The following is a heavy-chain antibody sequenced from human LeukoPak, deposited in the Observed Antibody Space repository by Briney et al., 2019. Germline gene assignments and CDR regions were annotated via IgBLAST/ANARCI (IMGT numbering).Heavy chain of an antibody. D-gene: IGHD2-15*01. CDR1: GYTFTGYY. V-gene: IGHV1-2*02. J-gene: IGHJ4*02. CDR3: ARDTPGLAKLFDY. CDR2: INPNSGGT. Sequence: ASVKVSCKASGYTFTGYYMHWVRQAPGQGLEWMGWINPNSGGTNYAQKFQGRVTMTRDTSISTAYMELRSLRSDDTAVYFCARDTPGLAKLFDYWGQGTLVTVSS.